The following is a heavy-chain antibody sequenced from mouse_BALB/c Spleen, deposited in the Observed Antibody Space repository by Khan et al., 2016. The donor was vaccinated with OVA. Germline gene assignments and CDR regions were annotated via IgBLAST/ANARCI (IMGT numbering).Heavy chain of an antibody. CDR3: AGKNCYRYAMDY. Sequence: EVKLLESGPGLVKPSHSLSLTCTVTGYSITSDYAWDWIRQFPGNNLEWMGYISYGGSTSYNPSLKSRISITRDTSKNQSFLQLNSVTTEDTATYYCAGKNCYRYAMDYWGQGTSVTVSS. J-gene: IGHJ4*01. D-gene: IGHD1-1*01. CDR2: ISYGGST. V-gene: IGHV3-2*02. CDR1: GYSITSDYA.